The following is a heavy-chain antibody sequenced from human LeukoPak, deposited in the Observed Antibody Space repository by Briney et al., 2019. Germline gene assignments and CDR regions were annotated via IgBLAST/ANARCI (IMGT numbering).Heavy chain of an antibody. CDR2: IYTSGST. CDR1: GGSISSGSYY. Sequence: SETLSLTCTVSGGSISSGSYYWSWIREPAGKGLEWIGRIYTSGSTNYNPSLKSRVTISVDTSKNQFSLKLSSVTAADTAVYYCARDSRAAAAPYYYYYMDVWGKGTTVTVSS. V-gene: IGHV4-61*02. CDR3: ARDSRAAAAPYYYYYMDV. D-gene: IGHD6-13*01. J-gene: IGHJ6*03.